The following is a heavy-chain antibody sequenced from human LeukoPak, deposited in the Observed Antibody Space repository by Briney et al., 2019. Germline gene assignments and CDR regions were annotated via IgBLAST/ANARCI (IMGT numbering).Heavy chain of an antibody. CDR1: GGSISSYY. V-gene: IGHV4-59*08. D-gene: IGHD6-6*01. CDR3: ARQKEYSSTWYY. J-gene: IGHJ4*02. CDR2: IYYSGST. Sequence: SETLSLTCTVSGGSISSYYWSWIRQPPGKGLEWIGYIYYSGSTNYNPSLKSRVTISVDTSKNQFSLKLSSVTAADTAVYYCARQKEYSSTWYYWGQGTLVTVSS.